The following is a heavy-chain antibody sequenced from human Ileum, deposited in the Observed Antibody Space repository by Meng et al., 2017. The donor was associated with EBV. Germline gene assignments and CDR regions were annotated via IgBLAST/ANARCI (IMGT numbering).Heavy chain of an antibody. D-gene: IGHD1-26*01. J-gene: IGHJ4*02. CDR2: INPGSGNT. CDR3: ARDGGFSVGATKYDY. V-gene: IGHV1-3*01. Sequence: QVRLVQAGAEVKRPGASIKLSCKASRYTFTCYAIHWVRQAPGQRLEWMGWINPGSGNTKYSQKFQGRVTITRDTSATTVYMDLSSLRSEDTAVFYCARDGGFSVGATKYDYWGQGALVTVSS. CDR1: RYTFTCYA.